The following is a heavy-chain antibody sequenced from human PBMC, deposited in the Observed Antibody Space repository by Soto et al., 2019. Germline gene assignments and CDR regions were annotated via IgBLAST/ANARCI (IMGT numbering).Heavy chain of an antibody. J-gene: IGHJ4*02. CDR3: ARHFTKVGATTVFDY. CDR2: ISSSSYI. D-gene: IGHD1-26*01. Sequence: PGGSLRLSCAASGFTFSSYSMNWVRQAPGKGLEWVSSISSSSYIYYADSVKGRFTISRDNAKNSLYLQMNSLRAEDTAVYYCARHFTKVGATTVFDYWGQGTLVTV. V-gene: IGHV3-21*01. CDR1: GFTFSSYS.